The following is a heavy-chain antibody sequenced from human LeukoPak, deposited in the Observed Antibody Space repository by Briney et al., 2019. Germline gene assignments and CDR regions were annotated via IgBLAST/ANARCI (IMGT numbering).Heavy chain of an antibody. CDR3: ARDYGGSSPFDY. J-gene: IGHJ4*02. CDR1: GFTFSSYS. D-gene: IGHD4-23*01. V-gene: IGHV3-21*01. CDR2: ISSSSSYI. Sequence: GGSLILSCAASGFTFSSYSMNWVRQAPGKGLEWVSSISSSSSYIYYADSVKGRFTISRDNAKNSLYLQTNSLRAEDTAVYYCARDYGGSSPFDYWGQGTLVTVSS.